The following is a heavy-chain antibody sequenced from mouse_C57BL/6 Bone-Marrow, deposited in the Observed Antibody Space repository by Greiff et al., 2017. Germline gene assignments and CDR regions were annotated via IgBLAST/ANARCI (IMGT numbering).Heavy chain of an antibody. D-gene: IGHD1-1*01. CDR2: IDPSDSYT. J-gene: IGHJ4*01. CDR1: GYTFTSYW. CDR3: ARKLDWYCGSSYVAMDY. Sequence: QVQLQQPGAELVMPGASVKLSCKASGYTFTSYWMHWVKQRPGQGLEWIGEIDPSDSYTNYNQKFKGKSTLTVDKSSSTAYMQLSSLTSEDAAVYYCARKLDWYCGSSYVAMDYWGQGTSVTVSS. V-gene: IGHV1-69*01.